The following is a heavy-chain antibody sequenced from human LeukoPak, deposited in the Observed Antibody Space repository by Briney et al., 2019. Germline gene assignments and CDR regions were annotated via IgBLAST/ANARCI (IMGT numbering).Heavy chain of an antibody. CDR2: INPNSGGT. CDR3: ARERKPGIAVAGAGGRDYYHMDV. D-gene: IGHD6-19*01. V-gene: IGHV1-2*02. J-gene: IGHJ6*03. CDR1: GYTFTGYY. Sequence: ASVKVSCKASGYTFTGYYMHWVRQAPGQGLEWMGWINPNSGGTNYAQKFQGRVTMTRDTSISTAYMELSRARSDDTAVYYCARERKPGIAVAGAGGRDYYHMDVWGKGTTVTVSS.